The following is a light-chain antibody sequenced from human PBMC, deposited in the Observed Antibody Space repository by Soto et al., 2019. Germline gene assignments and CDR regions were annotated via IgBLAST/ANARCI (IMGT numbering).Light chain of an antibody. CDR3: SPYAGPNHPYV. J-gene: IGLJ1*01. CDR1: GSDIGGYNF. Sequence: QSALTQPPSASGSPGQSVTISCTGTGSDIGGYNFVSWYQQRPGKVPKLLIYEVNKRPSGVPDPFSGSKSGNTASPTVYGVPADDEGDYYRSPYAGPNHPYVFGTGTKLTVL. CDR2: EVN. V-gene: IGLV2-8*01.